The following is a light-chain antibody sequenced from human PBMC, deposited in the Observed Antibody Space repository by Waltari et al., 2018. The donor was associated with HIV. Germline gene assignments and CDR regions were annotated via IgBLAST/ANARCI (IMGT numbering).Light chain of an antibody. CDR3: NSRDSSGNRLVV. J-gene: IGLJ2*01. Sequence: SFEVTQDPTVSVALGQTVRITCQGDSLRNYFPSWYQQKPGQAPVLVIYGENNRPSVIPARFSGSTAGNTASLIITGAQAEDEAEYYCNSRDSSGNRLVVFGGGTKLTVL. CDR1: SLRNYF. V-gene: IGLV3-19*01. CDR2: GEN.